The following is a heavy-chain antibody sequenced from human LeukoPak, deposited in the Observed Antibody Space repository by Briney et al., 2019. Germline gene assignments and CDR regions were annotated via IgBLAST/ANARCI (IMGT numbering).Heavy chain of an antibody. V-gene: IGHV3-23*01. Sequence: GGSLRLSCAASGFTFSSYDMSWVRQAPGKGLEWVSVISGGAGRTYYADSVKGRLTISRDNSKNTLYLQMNSLRADDTAVYYCATYTSYYYDSSGSFDYWGQRTLVTVSS. D-gene: IGHD3-22*01. J-gene: IGHJ4*02. CDR3: ATYTSYYYDSSGSFDY. CDR1: GFTFSSYD. CDR2: ISGGAGRT.